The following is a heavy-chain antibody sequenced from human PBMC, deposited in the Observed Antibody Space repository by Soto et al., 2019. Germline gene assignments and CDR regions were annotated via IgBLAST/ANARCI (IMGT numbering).Heavy chain of an antibody. V-gene: IGHV3-21*01. D-gene: IGHD3-22*01. CDR3: ARYDSSGYYWPYYYYGMDV. Sequence: GKVLEWVSSISSSSSYIYYADSVKGRFTISRDNAKNSLYLQMNSLRAEDTAVYYCARYDSSGYYWPYYYYGMDVWGQGTTVTVSS. J-gene: IGHJ6*02. CDR2: ISSSSSYI.